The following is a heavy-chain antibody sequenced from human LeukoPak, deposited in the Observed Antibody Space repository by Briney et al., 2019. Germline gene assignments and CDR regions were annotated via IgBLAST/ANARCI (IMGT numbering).Heavy chain of an antibody. J-gene: IGHJ4*02. CDR1: GFTFSSFS. Sequence: TGGSLRLSCAASGFTFSSFSMNWVRQAPGKGQEWVAYIRSSGSPIYYADSVKGRFTISRDNAKNSLYLQMNSLRDEDTAVYYCVRDPDALDFWGQGTPVTVSS. V-gene: IGHV3-48*02. CDR2: IRSSGSPI. CDR3: VRDPDALDF.